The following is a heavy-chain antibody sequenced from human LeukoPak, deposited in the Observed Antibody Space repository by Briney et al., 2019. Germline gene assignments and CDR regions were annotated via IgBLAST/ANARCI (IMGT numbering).Heavy chain of an antibody. CDR2: ISSSSSYI. J-gene: IGHJ4*02. CDR3: AKNMGPVAVAAPVDY. Sequence: PGGSLRLSCAASGFTFSSYSMNWVRQAPGKGLEWVSSISSSSSYIYYADSVKGRFTISRDNAKNSLYLQMNSLRAEDTAVYYCAKNMGPVAVAAPVDYWGQGTLVTVSS. D-gene: IGHD2-15*01. CDR1: GFTFSSYS. V-gene: IGHV3-21*01.